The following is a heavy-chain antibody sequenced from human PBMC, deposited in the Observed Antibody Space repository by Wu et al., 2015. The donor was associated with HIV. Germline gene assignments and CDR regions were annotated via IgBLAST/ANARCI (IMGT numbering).Heavy chain of an antibody. D-gene: IGHD6-6*01. CDR2: IIPTFGTA. CDR3: ARMYSSSSGYYYYYMDS. V-gene: IGHV1-69*12. Sequence: QVQLVQSGAEAKKPGSSVKVSCKASGGTFSSYGISWVRQAPGQGLEWMGEIIPTFGTARYAQKFQGRVTITADESTSTAYMELRSLRSEDTAVYYCARMYSSSSGYYYYYMDSGQRDHGHRLL. CDR1: GGTFSSYG. J-gene: IGHJ6*03.